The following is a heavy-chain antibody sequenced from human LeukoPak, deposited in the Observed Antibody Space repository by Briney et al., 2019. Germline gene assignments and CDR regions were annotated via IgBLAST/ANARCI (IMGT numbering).Heavy chain of an antibody. CDR2: INPSGGSP. D-gene: IGHD3-10*01. CDR1: RYTFTTYY. V-gene: IGHV1-46*01. Sequence: ASVKVSCKASRYTFTTYYMHWVRQAPGQGLEWMGIINPSGGSPTYAQKFQGRVTMTRDASTSTVYMELSSLRSENTAVYYCATGHYYGSGFDYWGQGTLVTVSS. J-gene: IGHJ4*02. CDR3: ATGHYYGSGFDY.